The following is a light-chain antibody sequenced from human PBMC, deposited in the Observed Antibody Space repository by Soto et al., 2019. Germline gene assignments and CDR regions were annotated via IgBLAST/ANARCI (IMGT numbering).Light chain of an antibody. CDR2: GFS. V-gene: IGKV3-15*01. CDR3: QQYNNWPIT. Sequence: EIVLTQSPGTLSLSPVERATLSCMASQSVTVYLAWYQQKPGQAPRLLVYGFSTRATGIPARFSGSGSETEFTLTISSLQSEDFAVYYCQQYNNWPITFGQGTRLEIK. CDR1: QSVTVY. J-gene: IGKJ5*01.